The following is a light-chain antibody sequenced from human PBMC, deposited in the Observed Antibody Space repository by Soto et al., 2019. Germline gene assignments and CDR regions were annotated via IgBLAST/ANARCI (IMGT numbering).Light chain of an antibody. CDR2: GAS. CDR3: QQYGSSPWT. J-gene: IGKJ1*01. CDR1: QSVSSSY. V-gene: IGKV3-20*01. Sequence: EIVLTQSPGTLSLSPGERATLSCRASQSVSSSYLAWYQQKPGQAPRLLIYGASSRATCIPDRFSGSGSGTDFTLTISRLEPEDFAVYYCQQYGSSPWTFCQGTKLEIK.